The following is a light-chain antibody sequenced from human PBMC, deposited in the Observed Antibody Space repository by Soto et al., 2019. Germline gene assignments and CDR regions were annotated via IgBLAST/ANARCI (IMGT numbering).Light chain of an antibody. J-gene: IGKJ1*01. CDR3: QQYNSYRT. V-gene: IGKV1-5*03. CDR2: EAS. CDR1: QSISYW. Sequence: DIQMTQSPSTLSASVGDRVTITCRASQSISYWLAWYQQKPGKAPKLLIYEASNLGSGVPSRFRRSGSGTEFTLTISSLQPDDFATYYCQQYNSYRTFGQGTKVLIK.